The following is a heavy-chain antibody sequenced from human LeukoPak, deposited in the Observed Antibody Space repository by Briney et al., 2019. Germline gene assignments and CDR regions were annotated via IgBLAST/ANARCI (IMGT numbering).Heavy chain of an antibody. CDR2: MNPNSGNT. CDR1: GYTFIGYY. CDR3: ARWGGIAFDY. V-gene: IGHV1-8*03. Sequence: ASVKVSCKASGYTFIGYYMHWVRQAPGQGLEWMGWMNPNSGNTGYAQKFQGRVTITRNTSISTAYMELSSLRSEDTAVYYCARWGGIAFDYWGQGTLVTVSS. J-gene: IGHJ4*02. D-gene: IGHD6-13*01.